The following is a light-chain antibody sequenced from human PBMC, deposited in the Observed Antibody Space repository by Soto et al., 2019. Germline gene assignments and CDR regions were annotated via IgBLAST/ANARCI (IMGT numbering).Light chain of an antibody. CDR3: NSYTSISTYV. CDR1: TSDVGRYNY. Sequence: QSVLTQPASVSGSPGQSITISCTGTTSDVGRYNYVSWYQQHPGKAPKLIIYDVSNRPSGVSNRFSDSKSGNTASLTISGLQAEDEADYYCNSYTSISTYVFGTGTKVTVL. CDR2: DVS. J-gene: IGLJ1*01. V-gene: IGLV2-14*01.